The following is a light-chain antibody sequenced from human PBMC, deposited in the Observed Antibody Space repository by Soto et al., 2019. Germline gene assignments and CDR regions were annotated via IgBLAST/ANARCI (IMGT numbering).Light chain of an antibody. CDR1: QTTNNY. Sequence: DFQMTQSPSSLSAPVGDSVTITCRASQTTNNYLYWYQQKPGKAPKLLIDTAASLHGGVPSRFTFTTSGTSFTLTISSLQPEDFATYYCHQTYHTPPTFGQGTKVDIK. CDR3: HQTYHTPPT. CDR2: TAA. J-gene: IGKJ1*01. V-gene: IGKV1-39*01.